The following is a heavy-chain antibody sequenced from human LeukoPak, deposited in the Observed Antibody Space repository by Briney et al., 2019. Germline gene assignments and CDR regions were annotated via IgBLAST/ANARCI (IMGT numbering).Heavy chain of an antibody. V-gene: IGHV3-7*01. D-gene: IGHD3-16*01. CDR1: GFTFSNYW. CDR3: ARLGAYSDY. J-gene: IGHJ4*02. Sequence: GGSLRLSCAASGFTFSNYWMKWVRQAPGKGLEWVANIKQDGTKQNYEDSVKGRFTISRDNAKNSLYLQMVSLRAEDTAVYYCARLGAYSDYWGQGTLVTVSS. CDR2: IKQDGTKQ.